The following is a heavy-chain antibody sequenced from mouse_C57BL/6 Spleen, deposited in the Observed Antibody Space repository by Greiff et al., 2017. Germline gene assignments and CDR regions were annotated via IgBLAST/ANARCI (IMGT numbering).Heavy chain of an antibody. Sequence: QVQLKESGAELVRPGASVTLSCKASGYTFTDYEMPWVKQTPVHGLEWIGAIDPETGGTAYNQKFKGKAILTAAKSSSTAYMELRILTSVYSAVYYCTREGYYVSSPYCDYWGQGTTLTVSS. CDR2: IDPETGGT. CDR3: TREGYYVSSPYCDY. CDR1: GYTFTDYE. J-gene: IGHJ2*01. D-gene: IGHD1-1*01. V-gene: IGHV1-15*01.